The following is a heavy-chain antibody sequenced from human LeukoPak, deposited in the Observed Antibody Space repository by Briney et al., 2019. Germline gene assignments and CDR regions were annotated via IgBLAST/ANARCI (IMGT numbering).Heavy chain of an antibody. CDR2: IYYTGST. D-gene: IGHD2-2*01. V-gene: IGHV4-59*01. Sequence: TSETLSLTCTVSGASISSYYWSWIRQPPGKTLEWIGYIYYTGSTNYNPSLKSRVTISVDTSKNQFSLKLSSVTAADTAVYYCARTHEHIVVVPAAITGWFDPWGQGTLVTVSS. CDR3: ARTHEHIVVVPAAITGWFDP. CDR1: GASISSYY. J-gene: IGHJ5*02.